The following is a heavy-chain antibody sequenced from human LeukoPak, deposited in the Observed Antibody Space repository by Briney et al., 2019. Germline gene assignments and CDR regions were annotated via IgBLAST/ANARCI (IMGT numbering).Heavy chain of an antibody. J-gene: IGHJ4*02. D-gene: IGHD1-7*01. CDR3: ARGKGITGTTSKHY. Sequence: ASVKVSCKASAYTFSTYLLHWVRQAPGQGLEWMGIIGPSGGSTGYAQKFQGRVTMTRDTSTSTVYMELSSLRSEDTAVYYCARGKGITGTTSKHYWGQGTLVTVSS. CDR1: AYTFSTYL. V-gene: IGHV1-46*01. CDR2: IGPSGGST.